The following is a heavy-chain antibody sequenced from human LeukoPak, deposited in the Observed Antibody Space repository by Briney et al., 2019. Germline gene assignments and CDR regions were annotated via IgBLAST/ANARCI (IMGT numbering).Heavy chain of an antibody. J-gene: IGHJ3*01. CDR1: GFTFSDYA. D-gene: IGHD5-18*01. Sequence: GGSLRLSCAASGFTFSDYAMTWVRQAPGKGLEWVSSISGSGGSILYADSVKGRFTISRDNSRSTLYVQMNSLRAEDTAVYYCARIISYGGNDGFDLWGQGTMVTVSS. V-gene: IGHV3-23*01. CDR3: ARIISYGGNDGFDL. CDR2: ISGSGGSI.